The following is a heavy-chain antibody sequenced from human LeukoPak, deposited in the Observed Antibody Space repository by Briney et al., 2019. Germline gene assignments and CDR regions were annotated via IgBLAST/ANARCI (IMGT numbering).Heavy chain of an antibody. D-gene: IGHD3-22*01. CDR1: GGTFSSYA. Sequence: SVKVSCKASGGTFSSYAISWVRQAPGQGLEWMGGIIPIFGTANYAQKFRGRVTITADKSTSTAYMELSSLRSEDTAVYSCAIEYYYESRGYVLDYWGQGTPVTVSS. J-gene: IGHJ4*02. V-gene: IGHV1-69*06. CDR2: IIPIFGTA. CDR3: AIEYYYESRGYVLDY.